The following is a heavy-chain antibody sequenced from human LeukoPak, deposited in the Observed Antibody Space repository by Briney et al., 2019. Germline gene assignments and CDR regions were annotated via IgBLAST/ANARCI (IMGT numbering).Heavy chain of an antibody. D-gene: IGHD3-16*01. CDR1: GYSISSGYY. V-gene: IGHV4-38-2*02. CDR3: ARWGFRGDY. CDR2: IYHSGST. J-gene: IGHJ4*02. Sequence: SETLSLTCTVSGYSISSGYYWGWIRQPPGKGLEWIGSIYHSGSTNYNPSLKSRVTISVDTSKNQFSLKLSSVTAADTAVYYCARWGFRGDYWGQGTLVTVSS.